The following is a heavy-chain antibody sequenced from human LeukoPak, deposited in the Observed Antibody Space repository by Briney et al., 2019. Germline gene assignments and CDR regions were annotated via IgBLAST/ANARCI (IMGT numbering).Heavy chain of an antibody. CDR2: IGSST. Sequence: PGGSLRLSCAASGFTFSSYAMNWVRQAPGKGLEWVSSIGSSTYYADSVKGRFTISRDDSKNTLYLQMNSLRSEDTAVYYCARDRTYCSAGSCPQLDYWGQGTLVTVSS. V-gene: IGHV3-23*01. D-gene: IGHD2-15*01. CDR1: GFTFSSYA. CDR3: ARDRTYCSAGSCPQLDY. J-gene: IGHJ4*02.